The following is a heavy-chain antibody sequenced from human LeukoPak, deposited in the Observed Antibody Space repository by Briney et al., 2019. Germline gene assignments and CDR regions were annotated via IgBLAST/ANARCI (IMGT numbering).Heavy chain of an antibody. CDR2: IYYSGST. D-gene: IGHD2-15*01. Sequence: SETLSLTCTVSGGSISSGGYYWSGIRQHPGKGLEWIGYIYYSGSTYYNPSLKSRVTISVDTSKNQFSLKLSSATAADTAVYYCARLSRSGGSCYSHGAFDIRGAGKMGTVSS. J-gene: IGHJ3*02. CDR1: GGSISSGGYY. V-gene: IGHV4-31*03. CDR3: ARLSRSGGSCYSHGAFDI.